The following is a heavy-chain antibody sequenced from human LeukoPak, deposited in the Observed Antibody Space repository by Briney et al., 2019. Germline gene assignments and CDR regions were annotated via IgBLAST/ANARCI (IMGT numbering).Heavy chain of an antibody. V-gene: IGHV3-33*08. J-gene: IGHJ4*02. Sequence: AGGSLRLSCAASGFTFSSYGMHWVRQAPGKGLEWVAVIWYDGSNKYYADSVKGRFTISRDNSKNTLYLQMNSLRAEDTAVYYCARDRGGDGYNLIDYWGQGTLVTVSS. CDR1: GFTFSSYG. D-gene: IGHD5-24*01. CDR3: ARDRGGDGYNLIDY. CDR2: IWYDGSNK.